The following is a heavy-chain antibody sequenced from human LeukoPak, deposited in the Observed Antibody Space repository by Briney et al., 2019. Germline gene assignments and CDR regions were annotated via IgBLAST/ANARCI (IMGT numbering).Heavy chain of an antibody. D-gene: IGHD6-19*01. CDR3: ARGLDRVAADN. Sequence: GASVKVSCKASGYTFTGYYMHWVRQAPGQGLEWMGWINPNSGGTNYAQKFQGRVTMTRDTSITTAYMDLSSLTSDDTAVYYCARGLDRVAADNWGQGTLVLVSS. CDR1: GYTFTGYY. J-gene: IGHJ4*02. CDR2: INPNSGGT. V-gene: IGHV1-2*02.